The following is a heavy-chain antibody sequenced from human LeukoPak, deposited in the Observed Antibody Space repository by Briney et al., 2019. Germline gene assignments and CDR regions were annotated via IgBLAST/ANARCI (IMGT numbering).Heavy chain of an antibody. CDR2: IYHSGST. CDR3: ARAGGVVGDNWFDP. CDR1: GGSISSGGYS. V-gene: IGHV4-30-2*01. D-gene: IGHD2-2*01. J-gene: IGHJ5*02. Sequence: SQTLSLTCAVSGGSISSGGYSWSWIRQPPGKGLEWIGYIYHSGSTYYNPSLKSRVTISVDRSKNQFSLKLSSVTAADTAVYYCARAGGVVGDNWFDPWGQGTLVTVSS.